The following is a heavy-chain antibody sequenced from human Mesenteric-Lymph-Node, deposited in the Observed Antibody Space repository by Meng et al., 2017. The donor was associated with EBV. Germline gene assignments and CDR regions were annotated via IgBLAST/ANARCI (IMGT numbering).Heavy chain of an antibody. CDR1: GGSFSDYY. CDR2: INHSGNT. V-gene: IGHV4-34*10. D-gene: IGHD3-10*01. Sequence: RLQGPGPGLVKPSDTLSLTSAVYGGSFSDYYWSWIRQPPGKGLEWIGEINHSGNTHNNPSLKSRVSMSVDTSKNQFSLKLDSVTAADTAMYYCAGHVGRGGDYWDQGALVTVSS. J-gene: IGHJ4*02. CDR3: AGHVGRGGDY.